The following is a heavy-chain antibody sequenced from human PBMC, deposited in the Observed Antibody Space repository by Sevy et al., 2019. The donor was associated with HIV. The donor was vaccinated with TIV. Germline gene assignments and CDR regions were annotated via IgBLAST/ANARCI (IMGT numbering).Heavy chain of an antibody. V-gene: IGHV1-18*01. CDR1: GYTFTSYG. D-gene: IGHD2-2*01. CDR3: ARDLYYCIRTSYYWPLDY. Sequence: ASVKVSCKASGYTFTSYGISWVRQAPGQGLEWMGWISAYNGNTNYAEKLQGRVTMTTDTSTSTAYMELRSLRSDDTAVYYCARDLYYCIRTSYYWPLDYWGQGTLVTVS. J-gene: IGHJ4*02. CDR2: ISAYNGNT.